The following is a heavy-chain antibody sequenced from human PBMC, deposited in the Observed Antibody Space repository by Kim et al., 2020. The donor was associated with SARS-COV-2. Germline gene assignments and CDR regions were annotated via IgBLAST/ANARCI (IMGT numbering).Heavy chain of an antibody. V-gene: IGHV4-39*01. CDR3: ARCDDFWSGYYTLLFDP. Sequence: SETLSLTCTVSGGSISSSSYYWGWIRQPPGKGLEWIGSIYYSGSTYYNPSLKSRVTISVDTSKNQFSLKLSSVTAADTAVYYCARCDDFWSGYYTLLFDPWGQGTLVTVSS. CDR2: IYYSGST. CDR1: GGSISSSSYY. J-gene: IGHJ5*02. D-gene: IGHD3-3*01.